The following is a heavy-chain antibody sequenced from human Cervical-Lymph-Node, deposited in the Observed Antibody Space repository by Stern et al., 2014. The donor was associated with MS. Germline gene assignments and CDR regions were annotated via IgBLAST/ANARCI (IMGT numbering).Heavy chain of an antibody. D-gene: IGHD1-26*01. CDR2: INTNTGIP. J-gene: IGHJ4*02. CDR3: ARLRVGNITRDY. CDR1: GYTFTHFG. Sequence: VQLVQSGSELKKPGASVKVSCKASGYTFTHFGINWVRQAPGQGLEWMGLINTNTGIPTYAQAFTGRFVFSIDASVSTAYLHISSLKADDTAIYYCARLRVGNITRDYWGPGTLVTVSS. V-gene: IGHV7-4-1*02.